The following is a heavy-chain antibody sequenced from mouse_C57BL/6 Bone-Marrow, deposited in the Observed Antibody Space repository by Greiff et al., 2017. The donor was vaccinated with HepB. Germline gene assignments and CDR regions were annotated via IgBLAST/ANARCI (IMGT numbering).Heavy chain of an antibody. V-gene: IGHV3-6*01. Sequence: EVQLVESGPGLVKPSQSLSLTCSVTGYSITSGYYWHWIRQFPGNKLEWMGYISYDGSNNYNPSLKNRISITRDTAKNQFFLKLNSVTTEDTATYYCARDYDGGFDYWGQGTTLTVSS. J-gene: IGHJ2*01. CDR3: ARDYDGGFDY. D-gene: IGHD2-12*01. CDR2: ISYDGSN. CDR1: GYSITSGYY.